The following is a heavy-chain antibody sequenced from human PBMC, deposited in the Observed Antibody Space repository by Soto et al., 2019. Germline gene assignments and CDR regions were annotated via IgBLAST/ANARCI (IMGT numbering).Heavy chain of an antibody. CDR1: GGTFSSYA. CDR2: SIPIFGTA. CDR3: ARGANTAMVTRWSDP. Sequence: QVQLVQSGAEVKKPGSSVKVSCKASGGTFSSYAISWVRQAPGQGLEWMGGSIPIFGTANYAQKFQGRVTMTADEATSTASMELSSLTSEDTAVYSCARGANTAMVTRWSDPWGPGTLVTV. V-gene: IGHV1-69*12. D-gene: IGHD5-18*01. J-gene: IGHJ5*02.